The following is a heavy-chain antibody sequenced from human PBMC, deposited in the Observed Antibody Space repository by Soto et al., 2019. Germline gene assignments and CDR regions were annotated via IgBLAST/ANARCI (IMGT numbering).Heavy chain of an antibody. CDR1: GFTFSSYA. CDR3: EKDGQYLPSYYYYGMDV. Sequence: PGGSLRLSCAASGFTFSSYAMSWVRQAPGKGLEWVSAISGSGGSRYYADSVKGRFTISRDHSKNTLYLQMNSLRAEDTAVYYCEKDGQYLPSYYYYGMDVGGQGTTVTVSS. J-gene: IGHJ6*02. CDR2: ISGSGGSR. V-gene: IGHV3-23*01. D-gene: IGHD4-4*01.